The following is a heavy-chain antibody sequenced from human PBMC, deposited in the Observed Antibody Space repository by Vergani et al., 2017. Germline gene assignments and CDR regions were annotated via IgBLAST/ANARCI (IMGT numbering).Heavy chain of an antibody. CDR2: ISSSSSYI. CDR1: GFTFSSHA. CDR3: ARRATITMVRSLDY. Sequence: EVQLLQSEGAVVQPGGSLRLSCVASGFTFSSHAMSWVRQGHGQGLEWVSSISSSSSYIYYADSVKGRFTISRDNAKNSLYLQMNSLRAEDTAVYYCARRATITMVRSLDYWGQGTLVTVSS. J-gene: IGHJ4*02. V-gene: IGHV3-21*01. D-gene: IGHD3-10*01.